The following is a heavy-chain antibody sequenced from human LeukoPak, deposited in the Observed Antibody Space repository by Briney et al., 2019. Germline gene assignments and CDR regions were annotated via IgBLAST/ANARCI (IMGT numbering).Heavy chain of an antibody. CDR3: AREGAYCSGTDCFATTVDA. D-gene: IGHD2-2*01. Sequence: SQTLSLTSNVSGYSISSGDYYWTWIRQPAGKGLEWIGRVDLGGTTSYNPSLISRVTVSVDPSKNQFSLSLTSVTAADTATYYCAREGAYCSGTDCFATTVDAWGPGALVTVSS. CDR2: VDLGGTT. J-gene: IGHJ5*02. V-gene: IGHV4-61*02. CDR1: GYSISSGDYY.